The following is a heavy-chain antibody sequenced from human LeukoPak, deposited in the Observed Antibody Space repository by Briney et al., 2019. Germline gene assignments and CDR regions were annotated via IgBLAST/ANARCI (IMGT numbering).Heavy chain of an antibody. D-gene: IGHD3-22*01. CDR3: AIIPYYYDSSGSQN. CDR2: IRYDGSIK. V-gene: IGHV3-30*02. J-gene: IGHJ4*02. Sequence: AGGSLRLSCAASGFTFSSYGMHWVRQAPGKGLEWVAFIRYDGSIKYYADSVKGRFTISRDNSKNTLYLQMNSLRAEDTAVYYCAIIPYYYDSSGSQNWGQGTLVTVSS. CDR1: GFTFSSYG.